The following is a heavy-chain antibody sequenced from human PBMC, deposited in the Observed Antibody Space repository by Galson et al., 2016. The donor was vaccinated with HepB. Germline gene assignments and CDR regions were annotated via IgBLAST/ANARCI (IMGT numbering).Heavy chain of an antibody. J-gene: IGHJ4*02. D-gene: IGHD6-6*01. V-gene: IGHV1-18*01. Sequence: SVKVSCKASGYTFSSYGISWVRQAPGQGLEWMGWISGYNGNTNYAQKLQGRVTMTTDTSTSTAYMELRSLRSDATAVYSCARGEHSSLLDYWGQGTLVTVSS. CDR3: ARGEHSSLLDY. CDR2: ISGYNGNT. CDR1: GYTFSSYG.